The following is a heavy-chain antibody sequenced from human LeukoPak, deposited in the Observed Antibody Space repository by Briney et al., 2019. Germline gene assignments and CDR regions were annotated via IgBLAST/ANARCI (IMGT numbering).Heavy chain of an antibody. V-gene: IGHV3-30*02. J-gene: IGHJ6*03. CDR3: AKDGRPTTTVTTRGDYYYIDV. CDR2: IRYDGSNK. CDR1: GFTFDDYG. Sequence: PGGSLRLSCAASGFTFDDYGTSWVRQAPGKGLEWVAFIRYDGSNKYYADPVKGRFTISRDNSKNTLYLQMNSLRAQDTAVYYCAKDGRPTTTVTTRGDYYYIDVWGKGTTVTISS. D-gene: IGHD4-17*01.